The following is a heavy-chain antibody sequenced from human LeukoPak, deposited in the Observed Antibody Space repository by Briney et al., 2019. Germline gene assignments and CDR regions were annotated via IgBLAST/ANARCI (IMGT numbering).Heavy chain of an antibody. CDR3: AKGSSSWYGGSYFDY. Sequence: GRSLRLSCAASGFTFSSYGMHWVRQAPGKRLEWVAVISYDGSNKYYADSVKGRFTISRDNSKNTLYLQMNSLRAEDTAVYYCAKGSSSWYGGSYFDYWGQGTLVTVSS. V-gene: IGHV3-30*18. CDR1: GFTFSSYG. J-gene: IGHJ4*02. CDR2: ISYDGSNK. D-gene: IGHD6-13*01.